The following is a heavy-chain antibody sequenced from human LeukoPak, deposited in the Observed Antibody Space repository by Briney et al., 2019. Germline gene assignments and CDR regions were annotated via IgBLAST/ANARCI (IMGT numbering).Heavy chain of an antibody. CDR1: GFTFSSYS. D-gene: IGHD1-1*01. J-gene: IGHJ4*02. V-gene: IGHV3-21*01. Sequence: GGSLRLSCAASGFTFSSYSMRWVRQAPGKGLEWVSSISSGSAYIYYSDSVKGRFTISRDNAKNSLYLQMNSLRAEDTALYYCARGQPLDYWGQGTLVTVSS. CDR2: ISSGSAYI. CDR3: ARGQPLDY.